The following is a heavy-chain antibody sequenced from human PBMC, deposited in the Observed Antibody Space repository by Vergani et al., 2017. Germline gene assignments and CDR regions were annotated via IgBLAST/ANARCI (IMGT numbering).Heavy chain of an antibody. Sequence: QVQLVQSGAEVKKPGASVKVSCEGSGYTFRNYGISWVRQAPREGLEWLGWSSVYNGETKFAQKFQGRVTLTRDTSTDTAYMEMGSLRSDDTAVYYCARDRGNSGDYNFDYWGQGTLVTVSS. J-gene: IGHJ4*02. D-gene: IGHD1-26*01. CDR2: SSVYNGET. V-gene: IGHV1-18*04. CDR1: GYTFRNYG. CDR3: ARDRGNSGDYNFDY.